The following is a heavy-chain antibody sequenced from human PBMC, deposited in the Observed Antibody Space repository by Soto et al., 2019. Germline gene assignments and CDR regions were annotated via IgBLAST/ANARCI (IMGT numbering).Heavy chain of an antibody. CDR1: GFTFSSYW. V-gene: IGHV3-7*01. J-gene: IGHJ6*02. D-gene: IGHD6-13*01. CDR3: ARIAASGRGWDV. CDR2: IKQDGSGE. Sequence: EVQLVESGGGLVQPGGSLRLSCVDSGFTFSSYWMSWVRQAPVKGLEWVGNIKQDGSGENYADSVKGRLTIFRDNAKNSMYLQINSRRVEGTAVYYCARIAASGRGWDVWGQGTTVVFSS.